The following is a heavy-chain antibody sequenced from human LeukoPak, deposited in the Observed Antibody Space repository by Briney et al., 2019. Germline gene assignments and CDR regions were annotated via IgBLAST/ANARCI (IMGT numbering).Heavy chain of an antibody. CDR2: IHYSGST. J-gene: IGHJ3*02. CDR1: GGAISGYY. CDR3: ARHPLPTDAFDI. V-gene: IGHV4-59*08. Sequence: SETLSLTCTVSGGAISGYYWSWIRQSPGQGLEWIAYIHYSGSTNHNPSLEIRVTISVDTSKQQFFLNLSSVTAADSAVFFCARHPLPTDAFDIWGQGIMVTVSS.